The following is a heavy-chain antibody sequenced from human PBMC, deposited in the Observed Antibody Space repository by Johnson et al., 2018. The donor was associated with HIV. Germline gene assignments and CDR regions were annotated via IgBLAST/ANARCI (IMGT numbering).Heavy chain of an antibody. CDR3: ARGGDNYDSNRYPAAFDI. D-gene: IGHD3-22*01. V-gene: IGHV3-30-3*01. CDR2: ISYDGTNT. Sequence: QVQLVESGGGVVQPGRSLRLSCAASEFTFSTFSRNAMHWVRQAPGKGLEWVAVISYDGTNTYYADPVKGRFTVPRDNPQNTLYLQMNSLRAEDTAVYYCARGGDNYDSNRYPAAFDIWGQGTMVTVSS. J-gene: IGHJ3*02. CDR1: EFTFSTFSRNA.